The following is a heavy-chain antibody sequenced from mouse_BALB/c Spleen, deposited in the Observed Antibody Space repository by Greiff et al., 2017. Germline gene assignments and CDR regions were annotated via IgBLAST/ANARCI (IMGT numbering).Heavy chain of an antibody. V-gene: IGHV5-6-5*01. CDR2: ISSGGST. CDR1: GFTFSSYA. J-gene: IGHJ3*01. D-gene: IGHD2-4*01. Sequence: EVHLVESGGGLVKPGGSLKLSCAASGFTFSSYAMSWVRQTPEKRLEWVASISSGGSTYYPDSVKGRFTISRDNARNILYLQMSSLRSEDTAMYYCARGSTMITIFAYWGQGTLVTVSA. CDR3: ARGSTMITIFAY.